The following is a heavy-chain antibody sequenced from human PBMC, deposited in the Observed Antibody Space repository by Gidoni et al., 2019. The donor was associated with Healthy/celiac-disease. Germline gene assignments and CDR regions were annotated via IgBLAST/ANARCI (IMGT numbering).Heavy chain of an antibody. V-gene: IGHV4-34*01. CDR3: ARERRSYDILTGFDY. Sequence: QVQLQQWGAGLLKPSETLSLTCAVYGGSFSGYYWSWIRQPPGKGLEWIGEINHSGSTNYNPSLKSRVTISVDTSKNQFSLKLSSVTAADTAVYYCARERRSYDILTGFDYWGQGTLVTVSS. CDR2: INHSGST. J-gene: IGHJ4*02. CDR1: GGSFSGYY. D-gene: IGHD3-9*01.